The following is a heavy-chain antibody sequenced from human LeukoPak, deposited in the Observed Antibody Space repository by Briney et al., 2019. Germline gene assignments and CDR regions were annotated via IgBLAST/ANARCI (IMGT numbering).Heavy chain of an antibody. Sequence: GGSLRLSCAASGFTFSGHWMTWVRQAPGKGLEWVSSISSSSSYIYYADSVKGRFTISRDNAKNSLYLQMNSLRAEDTAVYYCARDVWFGEYNWFDPWGQGTLVTVSS. D-gene: IGHD3-10*01. V-gene: IGHV3-21*01. CDR3: ARDVWFGEYNWFDP. CDR1: GFTFSGHW. CDR2: ISSSSSYI. J-gene: IGHJ5*02.